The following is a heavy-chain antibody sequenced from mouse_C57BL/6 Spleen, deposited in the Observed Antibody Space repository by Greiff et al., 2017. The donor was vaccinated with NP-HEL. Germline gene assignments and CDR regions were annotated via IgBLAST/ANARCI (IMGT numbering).Heavy chain of an antibody. CDR1: GYTFTSYG. D-gene: IGHD2-1*01. CDR2: IYPRSGNT. J-gene: IGHJ2*01. Sequence: VKLVESGAELARPGASVKLSCKASGYTFTSYGISWVKQRTGQGLEWIGEIYPRSGNTYYNEKFKGKATLTADKSSSTAYMELHSLTSEDSAVYFCARGGGNAFDYWGQGTTLTVSS. V-gene: IGHV1-81*01. CDR3: ARGGGNAFDY.